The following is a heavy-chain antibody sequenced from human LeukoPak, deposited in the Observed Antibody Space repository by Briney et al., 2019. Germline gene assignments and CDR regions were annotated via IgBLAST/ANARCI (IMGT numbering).Heavy chain of an antibody. Sequence: GGSLRLSCVASGFTFSFYSMNWVRQAPGKGLEWVGRIKAKAHGGTIEYAAPVKGRFTISRDDSKNTLYLQMNSLKTEDTAVYYCTTDGVGVEGATYDNWGQGTLVSVSS. D-gene: IGHD1-26*01. CDR1: GFTFSFYS. CDR2: IKAKAHGGTI. V-gene: IGHV3-15*01. J-gene: IGHJ4*02. CDR3: TTDGVGVEGATYDN.